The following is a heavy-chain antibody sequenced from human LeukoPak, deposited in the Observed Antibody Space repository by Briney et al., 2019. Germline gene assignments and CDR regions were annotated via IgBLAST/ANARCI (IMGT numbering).Heavy chain of an antibody. D-gene: IGHD6-19*01. CDR3: ARQFITGAVAGVDY. V-gene: IGHV4-34*01. Sequence: PSETLSLTCAVYGGSFSGYYWSWIRQPPGKGLEWLGEINHSGSTNYNPSLKSRVTISVDTSKNQFSLKLSSVTAADTAVYYCARQFITGAVAGVDYWGQGTLVTVSS. J-gene: IGHJ4*02. CDR2: INHSGST. CDR1: GGSFSGYY.